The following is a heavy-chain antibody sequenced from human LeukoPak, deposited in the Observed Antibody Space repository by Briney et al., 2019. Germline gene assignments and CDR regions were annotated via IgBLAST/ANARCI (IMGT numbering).Heavy chain of an antibody. J-gene: IGHJ4*02. CDR1: GGSISSYY. CDR2: IYYSGGT. Sequence: KPSETLSLTCTVSGGSISSYYWSWIRQPPGKGLEWIGYIYYSGGTNYNPSLKSRVTISVDSSKNQFSLKLSSVTAADTAVYYCARSHPDYYDSSGYLFDYWGQGTPVTVSS. V-gene: IGHV4-59*01. CDR3: ARSHPDYYDSSGYLFDY. D-gene: IGHD3-22*01.